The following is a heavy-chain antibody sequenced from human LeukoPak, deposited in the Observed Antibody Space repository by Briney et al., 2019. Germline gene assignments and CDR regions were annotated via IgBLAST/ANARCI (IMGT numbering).Heavy chain of an antibody. V-gene: IGHV4-30-4*01. J-gene: IGHJ4*02. CDR2: IYYSGST. CDR3: ARGRDDSGGYYDRAFDY. D-gene: IGHD3-22*01. Sequence: SQTLSLTCTVSGGSISSGDYYWSWIRQPPGKGLEWIGYIYYSGSTYYSPSLKSRVTISVDTSKNQFSLKLSSVTAADTAVYYCARGRDDSGGYYDRAFDYWGQGTLVTVSS. CDR1: GGSISSGDYY.